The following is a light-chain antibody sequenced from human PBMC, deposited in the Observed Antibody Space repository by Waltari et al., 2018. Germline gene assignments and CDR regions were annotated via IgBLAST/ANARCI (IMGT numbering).Light chain of an antibody. CDR3: QQSHNTPWT. J-gene: IGKJ1*01. CDR2: AAS. V-gene: IGKV1-39*01. Sequence: DIQMTQSPSSLSASLGDRVTITCRASQSISTSLNWYQQKPGKAPNLLMYAASTLQSGVTSRFSGSGSGTDFPLTISSLQPEDSATYFCQQSHNTPWTFGQGTKVEIK. CDR1: QSISTS.